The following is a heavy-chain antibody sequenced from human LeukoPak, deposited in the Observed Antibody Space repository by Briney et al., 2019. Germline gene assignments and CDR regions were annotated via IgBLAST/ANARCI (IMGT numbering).Heavy chain of an antibody. CDR2: IYHSGST. CDR3: ASLYGDYRVGY. Sequence: NPSGTLSLTCAVSGGSISSSNWWGWVRQPPGKGLEWIGEIYHSGSTNYNPSLKSRVTIPVDKSKNQFSLKLSSVTAADTAVYYCASLYGDYRVGYWGQGTLVTVSS. J-gene: IGHJ4*02. D-gene: IGHD4-17*01. V-gene: IGHV4-4*02. CDR1: GGSISSSNW.